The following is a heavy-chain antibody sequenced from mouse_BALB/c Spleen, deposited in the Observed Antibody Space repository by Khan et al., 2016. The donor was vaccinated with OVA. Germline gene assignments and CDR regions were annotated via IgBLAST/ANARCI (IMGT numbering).Heavy chain of an antibody. J-gene: IGHJ3*01. CDR3: ARANYGAFAY. CDR2: ISSGGDNT. V-gene: IGHV5-9*01. Sequence: EVELVESGGGLVKPGGSLKLSCAASGFTFSSFTMSWVRQTPEKRLEWVATISSGGDNTYYPDSVKGRFTLSRDNATNTLYLQMSSLRSEDTAWYYGARANYGAFAYWGQGTLVTVSA. CDR1: GFTFSSFT. D-gene: IGHD1-1*02.